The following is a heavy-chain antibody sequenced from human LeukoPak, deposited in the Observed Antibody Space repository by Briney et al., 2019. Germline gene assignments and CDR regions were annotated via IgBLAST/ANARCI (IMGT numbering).Heavy chain of an antibody. CDR1: GGSISSYY. CDR2: IYTSGST. J-gene: IGHJ3*02. D-gene: IGHD2-8*01. Sequence: SETLSLTCTVSGGSISSYYWSWLRQPAGKGLEWIGRIYTSGSTNYNPSLKSRVTISVDKSKNQFSLKLSSVTAADTAVYYCACEMVYQDAFDIWGQGTMVTVSS. CDR3: ACEMVYQDAFDI. V-gene: IGHV4-4*07.